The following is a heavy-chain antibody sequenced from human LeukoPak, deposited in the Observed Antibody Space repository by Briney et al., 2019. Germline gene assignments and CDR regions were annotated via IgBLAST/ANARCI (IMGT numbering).Heavy chain of an antibody. D-gene: IGHD5-12*01. Sequence: GGTLRLSCAASGFTFSSYGMSWVRQAPGKGLEWVSTISGSGGATYYADSVKGRFTISRDNSKNTLYLQMNSLRAEDTAMYYCAKDIVATNDAFDIWGQGTMVTVSS. CDR2: ISGSGGAT. J-gene: IGHJ3*02. CDR3: AKDIVATNDAFDI. CDR1: GFTFSSYG. V-gene: IGHV3-23*01.